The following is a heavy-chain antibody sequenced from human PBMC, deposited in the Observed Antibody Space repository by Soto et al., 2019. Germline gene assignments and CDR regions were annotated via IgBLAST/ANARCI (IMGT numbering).Heavy chain of an antibody. V-gene: IGHV3-48*01. CDR1: GFTFSSYS. D-gene: IGHD6-13*01. CDR3: ARDRRGRRQQLIYYYYYYMDV. J-gene: IGHJ6*03. CDR2: ISSSSSTI. Sequence: GGSLRLSCAASGFTFSSYSMNWVRQAPGKGLEWVSYISSSSSTIYYADSVKGRFTISRDNAKNSLYLQMNSLRAEDTAVYYCARDRRGRRQQLIYYYYYYMDVWGKGTTVTVSS.